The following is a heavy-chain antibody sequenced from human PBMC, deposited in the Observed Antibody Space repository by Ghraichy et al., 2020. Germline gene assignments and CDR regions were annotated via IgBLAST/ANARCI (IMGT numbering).Heavy chain of an antibody. CDR2: ISWNSGSI. V-gene: IGHV3-9*01. CDR1: GFTFDDYA. Sequence: GGSLRLSCAASGFTFDDYAMHWVRQAPGKGLEWVSGISWNSGSIGYADSVKGRFTISRDNAKNSLYLQMNSLRAEDTALYYCAKDSGDLLGIGLDTGVFDYWGQGTLVTVSS. D-gene: IGHD7-27*01. J-gene: IGHJ4*02. CDR3: AKDSGDLLGIGLDTGVFDY.